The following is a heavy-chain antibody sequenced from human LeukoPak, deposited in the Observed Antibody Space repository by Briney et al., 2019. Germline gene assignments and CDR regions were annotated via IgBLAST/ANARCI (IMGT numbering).Heavy chain of an antibody. CDR3: ARLGYYYDSSGYLTPYYFDY. CDR2: IYYSGST. CDR1: GGSISSYY. J-gene: IGHJ4*02. D-gene: IGHD3-22*01. Sequence: SETLSLTCTVSGGSISSYYWSWIRQPPGKGLGWIGYIYYSGSTNYNPSLKSRVTISVDTSKNQFSLKLSSVTAADTAVYYCARLGYYYDSSGYLTPYYFDYWGQGTLVTVSS. V-gene: IGHV4-59*01.